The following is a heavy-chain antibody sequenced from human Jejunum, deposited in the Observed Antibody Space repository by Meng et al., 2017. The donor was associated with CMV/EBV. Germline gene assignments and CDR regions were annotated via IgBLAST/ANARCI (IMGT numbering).Heavy chain of an antibody. D-gene: IGHD1-1*01. CDR3: ATDPVHVAYPNFDY. CDR2: KQNEEKKE. V-gene: IGHV3-30*02. Sequence: FGFTSEGKQWGPQGPGQGLGWVAFKQNEEKKENHAESVEGRFHVSKSDSKNTLYLQMTSLRVDDTAVYYCATDPVHVAYPNFDYWGQGTLVTVSS. J-gene: IGHJ4*02. CDR1: FGFTSEG.